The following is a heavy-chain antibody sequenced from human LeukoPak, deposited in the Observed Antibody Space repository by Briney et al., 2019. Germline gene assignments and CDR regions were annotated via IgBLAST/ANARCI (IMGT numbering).Heavy chain of an antibody. CDR1: GFTFSSYA. J-gene: IGHJ3*02. V-gene: IGHV3-30-3*01. CDR3: ASPREMYSSSWPDAFDI. Sequence: GGSLRLSCAASGFTFSSYAMHWVRQAPGKGLEWVAVISYDGSNKYYADSVKGRFTISRDNSKNTLYLQMNSLRAEDTAVYYCASPREMYSSSWPDAFDIWGQGTMVTVSS. D-gene: IGHD6-13*01. CDR2: ISYDGSNK.